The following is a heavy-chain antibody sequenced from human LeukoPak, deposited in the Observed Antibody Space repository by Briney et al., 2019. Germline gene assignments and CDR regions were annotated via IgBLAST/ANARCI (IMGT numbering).Heavy chain of an antibody. CDR1: GFTFSSYG. J-gene: IGHJ5*02. CDR2: IWYDGSNK. Sequence: GGSLRLSCAASGFTFSSYGMHWVRQAPGKGLEWVAVIWYDGSNKYYADSVKGRFTISRDNSKNTLHLQMNSLRAEDTAVYYCARDQVGYYGSEHPPFDPWGQGTLVTVSS. D-gene: IGHD3-10*01. CDR3: ARDQVGYYGSEHPPFDP. V-gene: IGHV3-33*01.